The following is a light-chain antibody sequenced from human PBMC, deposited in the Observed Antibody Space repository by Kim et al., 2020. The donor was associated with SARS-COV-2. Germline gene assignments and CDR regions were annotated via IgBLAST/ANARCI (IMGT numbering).Light chain of an antibody. CDR3: CSYADNYIFV. V-gene: IGLV2-11*01. CDR2: DVT. J-gene: IGLJ1*01. Sequence: QPALTQPRSVSGSPGQSITISCTGVRSDVGGYNFVSWYQHHPGKAPKLIIYDVTKRPSGVPDRFSGSKSGNTASLTISGVQADDEADYYCCSYADNYIFVFGTGTKVTVL. CDR1: RSDVGGYNF.